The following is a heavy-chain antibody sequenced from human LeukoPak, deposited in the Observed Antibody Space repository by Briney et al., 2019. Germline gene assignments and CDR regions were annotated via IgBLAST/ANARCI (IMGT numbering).Heavy chain of an antibody. V-gene: IGHV3-30-3*01. CDR2: SYDGSNK. CDR3: ARGGGSYPGGYFDY. J-gene: IGHJ4*02. Sequence: SYDGSNKYYADSVKGRFTISRDNSKNTLYLQMNSLRAEDTAVYYCARGGGSYPGGYFDYWGQGTLVTVSS. D-gene: IGHD1-26*01.